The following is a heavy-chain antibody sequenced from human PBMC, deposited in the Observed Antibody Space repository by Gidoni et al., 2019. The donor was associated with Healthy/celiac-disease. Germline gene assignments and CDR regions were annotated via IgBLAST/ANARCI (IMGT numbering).Heavy chain of an antibody. Sequence: QVQLVESGGGVVQPGRSLRLSCAASGFPFSSYAMHWVRQAPGKGLEWVAVISYDGSNKYYADSVKGRFTISRDNSKNTLYLQMNSLRAEDTAVYYCARETVRITMVRGIDYWGQGTLVTVSS. D-gene: IGHD3-10*01. V-gene: IGHV3-30*01. J-gene: IGHJ4*02. CDR3: ARETVRITMVRGIDY. CDR1: GFPFSSYA. CDR2: ISYDGSNK.